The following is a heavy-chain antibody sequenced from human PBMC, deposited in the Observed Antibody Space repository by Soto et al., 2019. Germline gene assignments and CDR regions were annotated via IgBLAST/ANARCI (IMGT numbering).Heavy chain of an antibody. D-gene: IGHD2-15*01. CDR3: TIYTQNWDFDP. V-gene: IGHV1-69*12. J-gene: IGHJ2*01. CDR1: GGTCSSYA. Sequence: QVQLVQSGAEVKKPWSSEKVSCKASGGTCSSYAISWVRLASGQGLEWMGGIIPIFGTANYAQKFQVRVTVTAEESTSTAYKELSSLRSEHTAVYYCTIYTQNWDFDPWGRGTLVTVAS. CDR2: IIPIFGTA.